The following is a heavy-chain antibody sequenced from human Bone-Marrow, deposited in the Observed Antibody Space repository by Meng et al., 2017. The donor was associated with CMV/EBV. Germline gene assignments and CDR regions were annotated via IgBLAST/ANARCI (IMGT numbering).Heavy chain of an antibody. CDR3: AKEGAAGNWADFDP. CDR1: GFTFSSYG. D-gene: IGHD6-13*01. CDR2: IWYDGSNK. J-gene: IGHJ5*02. V-gene: IGHV3-33*06. Sequence: GGSLRLSCAASGFTFSSYGMHWVRQAPGKGLEWVAVIWYDGSNKYYADSVKGRFTISRDNSKNTLYLQMNSLKAEDTAVYYCAKEGAAGNWADFDPWGQGTLVTVSS.